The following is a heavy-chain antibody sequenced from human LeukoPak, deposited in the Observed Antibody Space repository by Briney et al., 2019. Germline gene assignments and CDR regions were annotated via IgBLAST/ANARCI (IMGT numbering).Heavy chain of an antibody. CDR1: GGSISSYH. CDR3: ARHAGSGSYSGFDI. J-gene: IGHJ3*02. V-gene: IGHV4-39*01. Sequence: PSETLSLTCTVSGGSISSYHWGWIRQPPGTGLEWIGSIYYSGNTYYNPSLKSRVSVSVDTSKNQFSLKLSSVTAADTAVYYCARHAGSGSYSGFDIWGQGTMVTVSS. CDR2: IYYSGNT. D-gene: IGHD1-26*01.